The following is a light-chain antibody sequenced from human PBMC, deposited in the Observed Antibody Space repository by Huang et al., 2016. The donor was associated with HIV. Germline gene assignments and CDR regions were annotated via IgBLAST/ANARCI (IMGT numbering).Light chain of an antibody. CDR3: MQSLQSLT. CDR2: VAS. J-gene: IGKJ4*01. Sequence: DIVMTQSPLSLPVTPGQPASTSCRFSQSLVHDNGYSSLDWYLQKPGQSPHVLLYVASVQAPGVPERFSGSGSDTKFTLKINRVDAEDVGTYYCMQSLQSLTFGGGTKVEIK. CDR1: QSLVHDNGYSS. V-gene: IGKV2-28*01.